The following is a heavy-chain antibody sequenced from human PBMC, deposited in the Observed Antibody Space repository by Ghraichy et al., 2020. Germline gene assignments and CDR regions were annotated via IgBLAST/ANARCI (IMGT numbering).Heavy chain of an antibody. CDR1: GYTFNRHG. V-gene: IGHV1-18*01. Sequence: ASVKVSCKPSGYTFNRHGISWVRQAPGQGLEWMGWISAYNGDTNYAQNFQGRLTMTTDTATSTVYMELRSLRSDDTAVYYCARIGTNFMITFGGIIAHPFDYWAQRTLVTVSS. CDR3: ARIGTNFMITFGGIIAHPFDY. CDR2: ISAYNGDT. D-gene: IGHD3-16*02. J-gene: IGHJ4*02.